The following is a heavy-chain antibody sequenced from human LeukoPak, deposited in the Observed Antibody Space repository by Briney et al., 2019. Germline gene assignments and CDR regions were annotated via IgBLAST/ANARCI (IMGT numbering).Heavy chain of an antibody. V-gene: IGHV1-2*02. CDR2: INPNSGGT. CDR3: ASTYARGAPNAFDI. J-gene: IGHJ3*02. D-gene: IGHD1-26*01. CDR1: GYSFTGYY. Sequence: ASVKVSCKASGYSFTGYYMHWVRQAPGQGLEWMGWINPNSGGTNYAQKFQGRVTMTRDTSISTAYMELSRLRSDDTAVYYCASTYARGAPNAFDIWGQGTMVTVSS.